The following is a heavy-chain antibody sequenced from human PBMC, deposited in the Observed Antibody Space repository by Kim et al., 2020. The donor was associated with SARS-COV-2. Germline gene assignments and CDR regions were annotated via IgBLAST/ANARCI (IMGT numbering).Heavy chain of an antibody. J-gene: IGHJ4*02. Sequence: SVKVSCKASEGTFSSYSITWVRHAPGQGLQWMGGIIPNLNTTNYAQMVKGRVSITADESTSTAYMELSSLRSEDTAVYYCARDPNGVFDHWGQGTLVTVSS. CDR2: IIPNLNTT. CDR3: ARDPNGVFDH. D-gene: IGHD2-8*01. V-gene: IGHV1-69*13. CDR1: EGTFSSYS.